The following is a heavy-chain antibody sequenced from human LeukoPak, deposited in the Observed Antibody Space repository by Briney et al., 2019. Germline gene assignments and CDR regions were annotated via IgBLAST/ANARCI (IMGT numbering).Heavy chain of an antibody. CDR2: INHSGST. J-gene: IGHJ6*02. CDR1: GGSFSGNY. Sequence: SETLSLTCAVYGGSFSGNYWSWIRQPPGKGLEWIGEINHSGSTNYNPSLKSRVTISVDTSKNQFSLKLSSVTAADTAVYYCARTPYYYYYGMDVWGQGTTVTVSS. V-gene: IGHV4-34*01. CDR3: ARTPYYYYYGMDV.